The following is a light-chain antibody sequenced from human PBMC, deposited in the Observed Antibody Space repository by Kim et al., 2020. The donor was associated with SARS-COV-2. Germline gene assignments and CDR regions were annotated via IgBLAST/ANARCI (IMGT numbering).Light chain of an antibody. Sequence: GQSITISCTGTNSDVGGYNYVSWYQQHPGKAPKLMIYDVTNRPSGISNRFSGSKSGTTASLTISGLQAEDDAAFYCSSYTSSNSVVFGGGTQLTVL. CDR3: SSYTSSNSVV. V-gene: IGLV2-14*03. CDR1: NSDVGGYNY. J-gene: IGLJ2*01. CDR2: DVT.